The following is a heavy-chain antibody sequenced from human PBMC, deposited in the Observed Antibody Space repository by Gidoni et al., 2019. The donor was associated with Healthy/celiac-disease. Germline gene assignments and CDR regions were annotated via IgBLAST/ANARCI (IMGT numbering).Heavy chain of an antibody. CDR3: ARIVGGYDPAGYYYYYMDV. J-gene: IGHJ6*03. CDR1: GFSLRNARLG. Sequence: QVSLKESGPVLVKPTETLTLTCTVSGFSLRNARLGVSWIRQPPGKALEWLAHIFSNDEKSYSTSLKSRLTISKDTSKSQVVLTMTNMDPVDTATYYCARIVGGYDPAGYYYYYMDVWGKGTTVTVSS. CDR2: IFSNDEK. V-gene: IGHV2-26*01. D-gene: IGHD5-12*01.